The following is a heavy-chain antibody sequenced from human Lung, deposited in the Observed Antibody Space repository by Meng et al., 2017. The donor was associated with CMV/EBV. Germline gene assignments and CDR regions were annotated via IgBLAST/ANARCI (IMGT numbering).Heavy chain of an antibody. D-gene: IGHD2-2*01. CDR2: ISYDGSNK. CDR3: ARDQVVLGSGVPAAEDYYGMDV. CDR1: GFTFSSYA. Sequence: GESXKISXAASGFTFSSYAMHWVRQAPGKGLEWVAVISYDGSNKYYADSVKGRFTISRDNSKNTLYLQMNSLRAEDTAVYYCARDQVVLGSGVPAAEDYYGMDVWGQGTTVTVSS. J-gene: IGHJ6*02. V-gene: IGHV3-30-3*01.